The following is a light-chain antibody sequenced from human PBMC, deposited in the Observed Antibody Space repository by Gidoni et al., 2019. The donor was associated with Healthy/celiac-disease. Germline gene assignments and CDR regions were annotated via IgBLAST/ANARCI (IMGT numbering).Light chain of an antibody. V-gene: IGKV3-11*01. J-gene: IGKJ4*01. Sequence: EIVLTHSPATLSLSPGERATLSCRASQSVSSYLAWYQQKPGQAPRLLIYDASNRATGIPARCSGSGSGTDFTLTISSLEPEDFAVYYCQQRSNWPPLVTFGGGTKVEIK. CDR1: QSVSSY. CDR2: DAS. CDR3: QQRSNWPPLVT.